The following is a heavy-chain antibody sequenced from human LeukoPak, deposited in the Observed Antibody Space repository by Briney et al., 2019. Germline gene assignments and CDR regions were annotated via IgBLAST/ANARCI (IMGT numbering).Heavy chain of an antibody. Sequence: ASVKVSCKASGGTFSSYAISWVRQAPGQGLEWMGGIITIFGTANYAQKFQGRVTITADESTSTAYMELSSLRSEDTAVYYCARARSGYRPYYFDYWGQGTLVTVSS. CDR1: GGTFSSYA. V-gene: IGHV1-69*13. CDR3: ARARSGYRPYYFDY. CDR2: IITIFGTA. J-gene: IGHJ4*02. D-gene: IGHD3-3*01.